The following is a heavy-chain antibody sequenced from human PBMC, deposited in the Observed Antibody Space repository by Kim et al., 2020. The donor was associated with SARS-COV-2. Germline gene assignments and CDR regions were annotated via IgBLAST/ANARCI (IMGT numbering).Heavy chain of an antibody. J-gene: IGHJ4*02. Sequence: ASVKVSCKASGYTFTSYGISWVRQAPGQGLEWMGWISAYNGNTNYAQKLQGRVTMTTDTSTSTAFMELRSLRSDDTAVYYCASATCSTSCYDYFDYWGQGTLVTVSS. CDR2: ISAYNGNT. CDR3: ASATCSTSCYDYFDY. CDR1: GYTFTSYG. D-gene: IGHD2-2*01. V-gene: IGHV1-18*01.